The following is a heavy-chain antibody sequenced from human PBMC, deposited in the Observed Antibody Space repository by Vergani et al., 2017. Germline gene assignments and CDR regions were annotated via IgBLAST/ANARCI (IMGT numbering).Heavy chain of an antibody. V-gene: IGHV3-30-3*01. J-gene: IGHJ4*02. CDR2: ISYDGSNK. Sequence: QVQLVESGGGVVQPGRSLRLSCAASGFTFSSYAMHWVRQAPGKGLEWVAVISYDGSNKYYADSVKGRFTISRDNSKNTLYLQMNSLRPEDTAVYYCGRAGQYYDFWHDWGQGTLVTVSS. D-gene: IGHD3-3*01. CDR3: GRAGQYYDFWHD. CDR1: GFTFSSYA.